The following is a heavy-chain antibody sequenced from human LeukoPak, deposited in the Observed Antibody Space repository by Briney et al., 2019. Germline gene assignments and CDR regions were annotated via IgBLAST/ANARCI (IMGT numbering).Heavy chain of an antibody. Sequence: SETLSLTCAVYGGSFSGYYWSWIRQPPGKGLEWIGEINHSGSTNYNPSLKSRVTISVDTSKNQFSLKLSSVTAADTAVYYCARGQSAFMVRGVINSYFDYWGQGTLVTVSS. CDR2: INHSGST. J-gene: IGHJ4*02. CDR3: ARGQSAFMVRGVINSYFDY. CDR1: GGSFSGYY. V-gene: IGHV4-34*01. D-gene: IGHD3-10*01.